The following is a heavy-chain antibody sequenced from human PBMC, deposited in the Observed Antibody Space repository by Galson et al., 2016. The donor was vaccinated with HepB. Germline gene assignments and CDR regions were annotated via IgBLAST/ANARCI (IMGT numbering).Heavy chain of an antibody. V-gene: IGHV1-46*01. CDR2: INPSGGST. CDR3: ASSGTYSDFDF. Sequence: SVKVSCKASGDTFITYYIHWVRQAPGQGLEWMGLINPSGGSTSYAQKFQGRVTMTRDTSTSTVYMDLSSLRSEDTAVYYCASSGTYSDFDFWGQGTLVTVSS. CDR1: GDTFITYY. D-gene: IGHD1-26*01. J-gene: IGHJ4*02.